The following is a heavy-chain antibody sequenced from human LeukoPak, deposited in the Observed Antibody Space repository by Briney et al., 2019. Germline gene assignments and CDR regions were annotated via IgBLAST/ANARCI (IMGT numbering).Heavy chain of an antibody. J-gene: IGHJ4*02. V-gene: IGHV1-18*01. CDR3: AGVPRPYDRSSTSCYTFPALDY. Sequence: ASVKVSFKASGYTFTIYGISWVRQAPGQGREWVGWISAYNGNTNYAQKLQGRVTMTTDTSTSTAYMELRSLRSDDTAVYYGAGVPRPYDRSSTSCYTFPALDYWGQGTLVTVSS. CDR1: GYTFTIYG. CDR2: ISAYNGNT. D-gene: IGHD2-2*02.